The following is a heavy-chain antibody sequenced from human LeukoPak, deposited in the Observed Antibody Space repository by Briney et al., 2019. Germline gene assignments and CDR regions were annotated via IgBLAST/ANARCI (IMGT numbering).Heavy chain of an antibody. CDR1: GGSISSSSYY. J-gene: IGHJ6*03. CDR3: ARVPGVSGWYMGNYYYYYMDV. V-gene: IGHV4-39*07. Sequence: PSETLSLTCTVSGGSISSSSYYWGWIRQPPGKGLEWIGSIYYSGSTYYNPSLKSRVTISVDTSKNQFSLKLSSVTAADTAVYYCARVPGVSGWYMGNYYYYYMDVWGKGTTVTVSS. D-gene: IGHD6-19*01. CDR2: IYYSGST.